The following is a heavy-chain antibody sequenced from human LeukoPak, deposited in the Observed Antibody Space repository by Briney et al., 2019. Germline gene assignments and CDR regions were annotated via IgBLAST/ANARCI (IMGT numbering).Heavy chain of an antibody. D-gene: IGHD2/OR15-2a*01. V-gene: IGHV4-4*07. CDR3: ARDPRSIVLGYYYYYMDV. J-gene: IGHJ6*03. Sequence: SETLSLTCTVSGGSISSYYWSWIRQPAAKGLEWIGRIYTSGSTNYNPSLKSRVTISVDKSKNQFSLKLSSVTAADTAVYYCARDPRSIVLGYYYYYMDVWGKGTTVTVSS. CDR2: IYTSGST. CDR1: GGSISSYY.